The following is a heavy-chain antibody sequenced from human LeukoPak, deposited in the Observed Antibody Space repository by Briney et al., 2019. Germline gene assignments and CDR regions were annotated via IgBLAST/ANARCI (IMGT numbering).Heavy chain of an antibody. CDR1: GGSFSGYH. Sequence: PSETLSLTCGVYGGSFSGYHWSWIRQPPGKGLEWLGEINHSGSANYNPSPNRRVTISVDTSKNQFSLTLSAVTAADTAVYYCARARRDSGYYRIDYWGQGTLVTVSS. V-gene: IGHV4-34*01. CDR2: INHSGSA. D-gene: IGHD3-3*01. J-gene: IGHJ4*02. CDR3: ARARRDSGYYRIDY.